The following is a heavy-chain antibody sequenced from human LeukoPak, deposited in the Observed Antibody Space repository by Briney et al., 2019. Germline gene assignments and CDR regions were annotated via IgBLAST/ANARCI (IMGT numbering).Heavy chain of an antibody. CDR1: GYRFTSYW. V-gene: IGHV5-51*01. CDR3: ARHLALYGMDV. CDR2: IYPGDSDT. Sequence: GGSLQISCKGSGYRFTSYWIGWVRPVPGKGLEGVGIIYPGDSDTRYSPSFQGQVTISADKSISIAYLQWSSLKASHTAMYYCARHLALYGMDVWGQGTTVTVSS. J-gene: IGHJ6*02.